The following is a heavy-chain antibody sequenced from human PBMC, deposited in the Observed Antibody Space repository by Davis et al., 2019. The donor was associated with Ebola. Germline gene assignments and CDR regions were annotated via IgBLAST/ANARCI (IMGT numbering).Heavy chain of an antibody. CDR2: ISSSSSTI. D-gene: IGHD3-9*01. J-gene: IGHJ6*03. CDR3: AREYYDVLTYKYGMDV. CDR1: GFTFSDYY. Sequence: GESLKISCAASGFTFSDYYMNWIRQAPGKGLEYVGYISSSSSTIEYADSVKGRFTISRANAKNSLYLQMNNLRAEDTAVYYCAREYYDVLTYKYGMDVWGKGTTVTVSS. V-gene: IGHV3-11*01.